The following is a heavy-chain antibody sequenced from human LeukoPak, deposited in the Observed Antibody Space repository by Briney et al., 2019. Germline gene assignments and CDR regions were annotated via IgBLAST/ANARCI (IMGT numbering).Heavy chain of an antibody. J-gene: IGHJ3*01. Sequence: GGSLRLSCAASGFTFSSYSMNWVRQAPGKGLEWVANIKQDGSEKYYVDSVKGRFTISRDDADNSLYLQMNSLRADDTAVYYCAKVPRRDGFDLWGQGTMVTVSS. CDR2: IKQDGSEK. V-gene: IGHV3-7*03. CDR1: GFTFSSYS. CDR3: AKVPRRDGFDL.